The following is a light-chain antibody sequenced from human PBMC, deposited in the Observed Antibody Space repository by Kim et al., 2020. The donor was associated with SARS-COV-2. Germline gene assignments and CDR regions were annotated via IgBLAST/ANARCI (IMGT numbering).Light chain of an antibody. V-gene: IGLV3-21*04. CDR2: YDS. Sequence: SYELTQPPSVSVAPGKTARITCGGNNIGSKRVHWYQQKPGQAPVLVISYDSDRPSGIPERFSGSNSGNTATLTISRVEAGDEADYYCQVWDSGSDHPVFGGGTQLTVL. J-gene: IGLJ2*01. CDR1: NIGSKR. CDR3: QVWDSGSDHPV.